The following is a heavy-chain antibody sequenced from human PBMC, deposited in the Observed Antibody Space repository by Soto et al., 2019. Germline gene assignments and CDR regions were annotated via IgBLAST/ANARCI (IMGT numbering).Heavy chain of an antibody. V-gene: IGHV3-33*01. J-gene: IGHJ4*02. Sequence: WGSLRLSCAASGFTFSSYGMHCFRHSPGKGLEWVAVIWYDGSNKYYADSVKGRFTISRDNSKNTLYLQMNSLRAEDTAVYYCAREAYSSGWVFDYWGQGTLVTVSS. CDR3: AREAYSSGWVFDY. D-gene: IGHD6-19*01. CDR1: GFTFSSYG. CDR2: IWYDGSNK.